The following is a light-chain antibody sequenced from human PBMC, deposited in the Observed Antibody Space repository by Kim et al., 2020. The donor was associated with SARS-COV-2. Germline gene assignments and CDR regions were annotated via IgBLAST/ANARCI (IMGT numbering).Light chain of an antibody. CDR1: QTVLYNSNNKNY. Sequence: DIVMTQSPDSLAVSLGERATLNCKSSQTVLYNSNNKNYLAWYQQKPGQAPKLLIYWASNRESGVSDRFSGSGSETDFTLTISSLQAEDVAVYYCQQYYSTPPSFGQGTKLEI. CDR2: WAS. V-gene: IGKV4-1*01. J-gene: IGKJ2*03. CDR3: QQYYSTPPS.